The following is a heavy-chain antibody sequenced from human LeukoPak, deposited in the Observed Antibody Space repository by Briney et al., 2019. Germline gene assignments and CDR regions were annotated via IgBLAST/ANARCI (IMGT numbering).Heavy chain of an antibody. Sequence: GGSLRLSCAASGFTFSNYGMNWVRQAPGKGLEWVSKISSSGSTIYYADSVKGRFTISRDNAKNSLYLQMNSLRAEDTAVYNCARGYTYFDYWGQGTLVTVSS. CDR3: ARGYTYFDY. CDR1: GFTFSNYG. J-gene: IGHJ4*02. CDR2: ISSSGSTI. D-gene: IGHD5-12*01. V-gene: IGHV3-48*04.